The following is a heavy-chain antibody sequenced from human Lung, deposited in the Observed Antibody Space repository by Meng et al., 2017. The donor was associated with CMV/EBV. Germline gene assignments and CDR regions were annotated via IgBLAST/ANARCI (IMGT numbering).Heavy chain of an antibody. D-gene: IGHD1-26*01. CDR2: IRWNGDTT. V-gene: IGHV3-20*04. CDR1: GFTFVDHG. J-gene: IGHJ3*01. Sequence: GGSLRLXCAASGFTFVDHGMSWVRQAAGKGMEWFSGIRWNGDTTAYTDSVKGRFTITRDNAKNSLFRQMNNLRAEDTAFYYCTRAVGATLVDARDLWGKGTXVTVSS. CDR3: TRAVGATLVDARDL.